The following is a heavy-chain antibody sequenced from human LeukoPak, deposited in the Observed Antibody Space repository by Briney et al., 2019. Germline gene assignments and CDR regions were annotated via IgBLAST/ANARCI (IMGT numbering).Heavy chain of an antibody. CDR3: ARRAR. Sequence: GGTLRLSCAASGFTFSTYCMSWVRQAPGKGLEWMANINHSGSTQYYVHAVKVRFTITRDNAKSSRYLQVNSLRAEDTAVYYWARRARWGQGTMVTVSS. CDR2: INHSGSTQ. V-gene: IGHV3-7*01. J-gene: IGHJ4*02. CDR1: GFTFSTYC.